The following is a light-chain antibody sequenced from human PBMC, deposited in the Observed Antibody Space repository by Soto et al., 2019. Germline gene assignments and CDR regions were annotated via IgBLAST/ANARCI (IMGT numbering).Light chain of an antibody. J-gene: IGKJ3*01. V-gene: IGKV3-20*01. CDR1: QSINSRY. CDR2: GAS. CDR3: QQFGSSPGFT. Sequence: EIVLTQSPGTLSLSPGERATLSCRASQSINSRYLAWYQQKPGQAPRLLIYGASSRATGIPDRFSGSGSGTDFTLTISRLEPEAFAVYYFQQFGSSPGFTFGPGTQVDIK.